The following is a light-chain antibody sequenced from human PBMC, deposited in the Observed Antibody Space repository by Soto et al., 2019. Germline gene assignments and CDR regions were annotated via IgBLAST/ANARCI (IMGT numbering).Light chain of an antibody. CDR3: SSFTSSNTWV. Sequence: QSVLTQPPSVSGSPGQSVTISCTGTSSDFGSYNRVSWYQQPPGTAPKLMIYEVSNRPSGVPDRFCGSKSGNTASLTSSGLQAEDEADYYWSSFTSSNTWVFGGGTKLTVL. CDR1: SSDFGSYNR. V-gene: IGLV2-18*02. CDR2: EVS. J-gene: IGLJ3*02.